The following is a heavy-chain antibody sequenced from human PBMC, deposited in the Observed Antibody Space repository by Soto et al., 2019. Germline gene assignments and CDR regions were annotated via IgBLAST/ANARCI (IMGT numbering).Heavy chain of an antibody. CDR1: GGSISGYY. CDR2: IYYMGST. V-gene: IGHV4-59*07. J-gene: IGHJ6*02. D-gene: IGHD6-13*01. CDR3: ARQQLLPFYYALDI. Sequence: QVQLQESGPGLVTSSDTLSLTCTVSGGSISGYYWSWIRQPPGKGLEYIGYIYYMGSTNYNPSLTSPITMPVDTPRNQSSLKANSVTAPDTAVYYCARQQLLPFYYALDIRSHWTTITVS.